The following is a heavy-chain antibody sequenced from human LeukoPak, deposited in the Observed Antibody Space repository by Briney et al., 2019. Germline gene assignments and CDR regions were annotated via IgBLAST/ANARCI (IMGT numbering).Heavy chain of an antibody. CDR2: MNPNSGNT. D-gene: IGHD7-27*01. Sequence: GASVKVSCKASGYTFTSYDINWVRQATGQGLEWMGWMNPNSGNTGYAQKFQGRVTITRNTSISTAYMELSSLRSEDTAVYYCARDIFQETGDRYFDYWGQGTLVTVSS. CDR3: ARDIFQETGDRYFDY. V-gene: IGHV1-8*03. CDR1: GYTFTSYD. J-gene: IGHJ4*02.